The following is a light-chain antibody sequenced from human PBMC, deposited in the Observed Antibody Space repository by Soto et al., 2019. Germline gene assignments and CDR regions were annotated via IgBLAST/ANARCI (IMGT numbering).Light chain of an antibody. V-gene: IGLV2-8*02. Sequence: QSALTQPPSASRSPGQSVALSCTGTSSDVGGYNYVSWYQHHPGKAPKLMIYEVNKRPSGVPDRFSGSKSGNTASLTVSGLQADDEADYYCSSYAGSNKVFGGGTQLTVL. CDR3: SSYAGSNKV. CDR1: SSDVGGYNY. CDR2: EVN. J-gene: IGLJ7*01.